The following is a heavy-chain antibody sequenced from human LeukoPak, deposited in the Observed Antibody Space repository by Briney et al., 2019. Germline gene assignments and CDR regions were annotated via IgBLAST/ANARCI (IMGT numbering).Heavy chain of an antibody. CDR1: GYTFTGYY. J-gene: IGHJ4*02. Sequence: ASVKVSCKASGYTFTGYYMHWVRQAPGQGLEWMGWINPNSGGTNYAQKFQGRVTMTRDTSISTAYMELSRLRSDDTAVYYCARGRSIAVAGAYFDYWGQGTLVTVSS. CDR2: INPNSGGT. V-gene: IGHV1-2*02. CDR3: ARGRSIAVAGAYFDY. D-gene: IGHD6-19*01.